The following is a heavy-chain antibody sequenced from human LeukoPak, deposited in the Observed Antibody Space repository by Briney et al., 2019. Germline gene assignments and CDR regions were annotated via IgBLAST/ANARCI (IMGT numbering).Heavy chain of an antibody. Sequence: GASVRVSCKASGYTFTGYYIHWVRQAPGQGLQWMGWIDPNNGGTIYTEMFQGRVTMTRDTSISTAYMELSRLRSDDTAVYYCAGGPFIVVVPAAVTPFDHWGQGTLVTVSS. CDR3: AGGPFIVVVPAAVTPFDH. V-gene: IGHV1-2*02. CDR2: IDPNNGGT. D-gene: IGHD2-2*01. CDR1: GYTFTGYY. J-gene: IGHJ4*02.